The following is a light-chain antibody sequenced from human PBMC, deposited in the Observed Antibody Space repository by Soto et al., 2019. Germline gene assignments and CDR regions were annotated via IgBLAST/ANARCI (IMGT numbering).Light chain of an antibody. V-gene: IGKV1-5*03. Sequence: DIQMTQSRATLSASVGDRVTITCRASQSINSWLAWYQQKPGKAPKLLIYKASSLESGVPSRFSGSGSGTEFTLTISSLQPDDFATYYCQQYNSYSSFGQGTKLEIK. J-gene: IGKJ2*01. CDR1: QSINSW. CDR2: KAS. CDR3: QQYNSYSS.